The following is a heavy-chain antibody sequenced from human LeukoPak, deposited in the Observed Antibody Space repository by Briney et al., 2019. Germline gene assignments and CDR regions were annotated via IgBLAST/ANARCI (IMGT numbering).Heavy chain of an antibody. CDR1: GYTFTSYG. J-gene: IGHJ6*02. CDR2: ISAYNGNT. CDR3: AKDRRGWFSNGMDV. Sequence: ASVKVSCKASGYTFTSYGISWVRQAPGQGLEWMGWISAYNGNTNYAQKLQGRVTMTTDTSTSTAYMELRSLRSDDTPLYYFAKDRRGWFSNGMDVWGQGTTVTVSS. D-gene: IGHD6-19*01. V-gene: IGHV1-18*01.